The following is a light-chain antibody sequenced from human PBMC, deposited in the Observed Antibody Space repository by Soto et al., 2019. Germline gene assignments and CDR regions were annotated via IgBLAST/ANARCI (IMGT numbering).Light chain of an antibody. CDR1: QDVGSK. CDR2: GAT. Sequence: SRSVKKGERATLFCRARQDVGSKLAWYQQKPGQAPRLLIYGATTRATGIPARFSGRGSGTQLTLTIFCLQSEDCTVYYSQECNVLPQWTV. CDR3: QECNVLPQWT. J-gene: IGKJ1*01. V-gene: IGKV3-15*01.